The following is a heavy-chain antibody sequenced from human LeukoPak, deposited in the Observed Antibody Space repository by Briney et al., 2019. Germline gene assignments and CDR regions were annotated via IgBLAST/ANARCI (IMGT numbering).Heavy chain of an antibody. V-gene: IGHV3-33*01. CDR1: GFTFSSYG. J-gene: IGHJ4*02. CDR3: ARGNKWLRQNFDY. D-gene: IGHD5-12*01. Sequence: PGRSLRLSCAASGFTFSSYGMHWVRQAPGKGLEWVAVIWYDGGNKYYADSVKGRFTISRDNSKNTLYLQMNSLRAEDTAVYYCARGNKWLRQNFDYWGQGTLVTVSS. CDR2: IWYDGGNK.